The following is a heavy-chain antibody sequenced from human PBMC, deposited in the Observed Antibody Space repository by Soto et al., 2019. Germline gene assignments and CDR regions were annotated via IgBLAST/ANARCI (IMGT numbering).Heavy chain of an antibody. J-gene: IGHJ6*02. CDR2: ISSSSSYT. CDR3: ARDRNDILTGYYQDYYYGMDV. Sequence: LRLSCAAPGFTFSDYYMSWIRQAPGKGLEWVSYISSSSSYTNYADSVKGRFTISRDNAKNSLYLQMNSLRAEDTAVYYCARDRNDILTGYYQDYYYGMDVWGQGTTVTVSS. D-gene: IGHD3-9*01. CDR1: GFTFSDYY. V-gene: IGHV3-11*06.